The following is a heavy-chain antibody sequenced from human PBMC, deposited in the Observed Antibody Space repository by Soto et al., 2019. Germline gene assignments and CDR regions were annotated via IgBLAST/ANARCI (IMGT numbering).Heavy chain of an antibody. CDR1: GFTFSSYS. V-gene: IGHV3-21*01. CDR3: ARGQSYAPADAFDI. J-gene: IGHJ3*02. Sequence: GSLRLSCAASGFTFSSYSMNWVRQAPGKGLEGVSSISSSSSYIYYADSVKGRFTISRDNAKNSLYLQMNSLRAEDTAVYYCARGQSYAPADAFDIWGQGTMVTVSS. CDR2: ISSSSSYI. D-gene: IGHD3-16*01.